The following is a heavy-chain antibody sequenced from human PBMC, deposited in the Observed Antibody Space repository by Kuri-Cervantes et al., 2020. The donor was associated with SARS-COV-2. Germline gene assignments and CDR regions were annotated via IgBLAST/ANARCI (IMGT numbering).Heavy chain of an antibody. D-gene: IGHD3-10*01. J-gene: IGHJ4*02. CDR2: ISYDGSNK. Sequence: GESLKISCAASGFTFSSYAMHWVRQAPGKGLEWVAVISYDGSNKYYADSVKGRFTISRDNAKRSLCLQMNGVRAEDTAVYYCAKDPSPYSVLLWFGEFGFDYWGQGTLVTVSS. CDR3: AKDPSPYSVLLWFGEFGFDY. CDR1: GFTFSSYA. V-gene: IGHV3-30-3*01.